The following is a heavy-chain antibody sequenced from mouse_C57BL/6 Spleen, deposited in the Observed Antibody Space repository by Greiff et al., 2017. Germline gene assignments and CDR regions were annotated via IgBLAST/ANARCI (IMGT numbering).Heavy chain of an antibody. D-gene: IGHD1-1*01. V-gene: IGHV5-16*01. CDR2: INYDGSST. CDR1: GFTFSDYY. CDR3: ARDHYGSSWGFAY. J-gene: IGHJ3*01. Sequence: EVKVEESEGGLVQPGSSMKLSCTASGFTFSDYYMAWVRQVPEKGLEWVANINYDGSSTYYLDSLKSRFIISRDNAKNILYLQMSSLKSEDTATYYCARDHYGSSWGFAYWGQGTLVTVSA.